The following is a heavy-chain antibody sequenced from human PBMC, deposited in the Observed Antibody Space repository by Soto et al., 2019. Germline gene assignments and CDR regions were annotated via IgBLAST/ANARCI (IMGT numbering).Heavy chain of an antibody. CDR2: ISYDGSNK. CDR3: AKGSIAADPMDY. V-gene: IGHV3-30*18. CDR1: GFTFSSYG. J-gene: IGHJ4*02. D-gene: IGHD6-13*01. Sequence: GGSLRLSCAASGFTFSSYGMHWVRQAPGKGLEWVAVISYDGSNKYYADSVKGRFTISRDNSKNTLYLQMNSLRAEDTAVYYCAKGSIAADPMDYWGQGTLVTVSS.